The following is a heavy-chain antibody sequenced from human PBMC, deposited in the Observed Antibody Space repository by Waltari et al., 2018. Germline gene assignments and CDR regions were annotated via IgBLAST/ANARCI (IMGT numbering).Heavy chain of an antibody. J-gene: IGHJ3*02. CDR3: ARLRSPSYYYDSSGYPYDAFDI. D-gene: IGHD3-22*01. V-gene: IGHV4-34*01. CDR1: GGSFSGYY. Sequence: QVQLQQWGAGLLKPSETLSLTCAVYGGSFSGYYWSWIRQPRGKGRAWIGEINHSGSTNDNPAIKSRCTISVDTSKNQFSLKLSSVTAADTAVYYCARLRSPSYYYDSSGYPYDAFDIWGQGTMVTVSS. CDR2: INHSGST.